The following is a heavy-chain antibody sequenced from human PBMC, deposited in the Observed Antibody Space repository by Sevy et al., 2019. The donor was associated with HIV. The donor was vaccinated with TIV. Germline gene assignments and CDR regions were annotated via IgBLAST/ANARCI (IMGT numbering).Heavy chain of an antibody. Sequence: SDSLSLTCTVSGGSISSGDYYWSWIRQPPGKGLEWIGYIYYSGSTYYNPSLKSRVTISVDTSKNQFSLKLSSVTAAEPAVYYCARDRSYDILTGYLDYWGQGTLVTVSS. CDR3: ARDRSYDILTGYLDY. V-gene: IGHV4-30-4*02. CDR1: GGSISSGDYY. CDR2: IYYSGST. D-gene: IGHD3-9*01. J-gene: IGHJ4*02.